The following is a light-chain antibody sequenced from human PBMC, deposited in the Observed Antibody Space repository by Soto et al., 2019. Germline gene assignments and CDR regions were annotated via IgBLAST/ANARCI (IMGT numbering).Light chain of an antibody. V-gene: IGLV2-14*01. CDR2: EAT. Sequence: QSALTQPASVSGSPGQSITISCTGTSSDVGGYNYVSWYQQHPGKAPKLMIYEATKRPSGVSNRFFGSKSGNTTSLTISGLQIEDEGDYYCSSYAGSNTVIFGGGTKLTVL. CDR1: SSDVGGYNY. J-gene: IGLJ2*01. CDR3: SSYAGSNTVI.